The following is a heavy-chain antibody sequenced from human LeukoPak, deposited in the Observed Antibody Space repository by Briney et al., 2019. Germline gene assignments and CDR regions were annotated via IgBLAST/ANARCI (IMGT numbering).Heavy chain of an antibody. J-gene: IGHJ4*02. V-gene: IGHV4-38-2*02. CDR2: IYYSGST. CDR1: GYSISSGYY. Sequence: PSETLSLTCTVSGYSISSGYYWGWIRQPPGKGLEWIGSIYYSGSTYYNPSLKSRVTISVDTSKNQFSLKLSSVTAADTAVYYCARLNDSRSPRFDYWGQGTLVTVSS. CDR3: ARLNDSRSPRFDY. D-gene: IGHD3-22*01.